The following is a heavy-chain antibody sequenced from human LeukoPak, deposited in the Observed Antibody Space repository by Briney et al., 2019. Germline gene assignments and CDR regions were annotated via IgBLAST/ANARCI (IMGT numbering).Heavy chain of an antibody. CDR2: ISSSGSTI. CDR3: ARDRGYCSSTSCSDAFDI. D-gene: IGHD2-2*01. CDR1: GFTFSSYE. Sequence: GGSLRLSCAASGFTFSSYEMNWVRQAPGKGLEWVSYISSSGSTIYYADSVKGRFTISRDNAKNSLYLQMNSLRAEDTAVYYCARDRGYCSSTSCSDAFDIWGQGAMVTVSS. V-gene: IGHV3-48*03. J-gene: IGHJ3*02.